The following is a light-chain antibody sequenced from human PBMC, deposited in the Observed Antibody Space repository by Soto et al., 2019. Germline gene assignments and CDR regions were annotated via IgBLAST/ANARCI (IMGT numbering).Light chain of an antibody. CDR2: DVS. J-gene: IGLJ1*01. CDR3: SSYTSSSTHNYV. V-gene: IGLV2-14*01. CDR1: SSDVGGYNY. Sequence: QSVLTQPASVSGSPGQSITISCTGTSSDVGGYNYVSWYQQHPGKGPKLMIYDVSNRPSGVSNRFSGSKSGNTASLTISGLQAEDEADYYCSSYTSSSTHNYVFGTGTKVTVL.